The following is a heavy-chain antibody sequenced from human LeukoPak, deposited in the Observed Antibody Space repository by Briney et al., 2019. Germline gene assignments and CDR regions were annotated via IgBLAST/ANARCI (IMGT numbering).Heavy chain of an antibody. CDR1: GGSISSSSYY. J-gene: IGHJ5*02. CDR3: ARGVDTAMVAA. D-gene: IGHD5-18*01. CDR2: IYYTGST. V-gene: IGHV4-39*01. Sequence: PSEILSLTRTVSGGSISSSSYYWGWIRQPPGKGLEWIGSIYYTGSTYYNPSLKSRVTISVDTSKNQFSLKLSSVTAADTAVYYCARGVDTAMVAAWGQGTLVTVSS.